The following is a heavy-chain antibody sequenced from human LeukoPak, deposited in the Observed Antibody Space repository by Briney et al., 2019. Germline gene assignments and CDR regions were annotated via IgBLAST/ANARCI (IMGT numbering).Heavy chain of an antibody. V-gene: IGHV3-30*02. D-gene: IGHD1-26*01. CDR1: GFSFSSYG. Sequence: GGSLRLSCKASGFSFSSYGMHWVRQAPDKGLEWLTFIRHDGSDKYYADSVKGRFTISRDNSKNTLYLQIDSLRIEDTAVYYCARLMVCQAGVGATHFDYWGQGTLGGGSS. CDR3: ARLMVCQAGVGATHFDY. CDR2: IRHDGSDK. J-gene: IGHJ4*02.